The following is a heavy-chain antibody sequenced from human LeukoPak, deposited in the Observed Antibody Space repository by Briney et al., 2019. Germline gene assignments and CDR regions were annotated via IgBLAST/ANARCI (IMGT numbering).Heavy chain of an antibody. Sequence: GGSLRLSCAASGFTFDDYAMHWVRQAPGKGLEWVSGISWNSGSIGYADSVKGRFTISRDNAKNSLYLQMNSLRAEDTALYYCAKDIWGWGSYPGALDYWGQGTLVTVAS. CDR3: AKDIWGWGSYPGALDY. D-gene: IGHD3-16*02. CDR2: ISWNSGSI. J-gene: IGHJ4*02. V-gene: IGHV3-9*01. CDR1: GFTFDDYA.